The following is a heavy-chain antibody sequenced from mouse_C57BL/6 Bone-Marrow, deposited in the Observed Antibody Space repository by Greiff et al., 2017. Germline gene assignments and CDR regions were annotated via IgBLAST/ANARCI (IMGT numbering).Heavy chain of an antibody. V-gene: IGHV14-4*01. Sequence: VQLKQSGAELVRPGASVKLSCTASGFNFKDYYMHWVKQRPEQGLEWIGWIDPEIGDTKYASKFQGKATITADTSSNTAYLQLSSLTSEDTAVYYCASMSTVAYYAMDDWGQGTSVTVTS. CDR2: IDPEIGDT. D-gene: IGHD2-4*01. J-gene: IGHJ4*01. CDR1: GFNFKDYY. CDR3: ASMSTVAYYAMDD.